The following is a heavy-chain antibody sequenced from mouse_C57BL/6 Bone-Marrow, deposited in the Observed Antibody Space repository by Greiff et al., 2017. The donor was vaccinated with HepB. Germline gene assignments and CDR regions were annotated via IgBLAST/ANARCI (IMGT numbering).Heavy chain of an antibody. CDR3: ARRGYYYGSSNYAMDY. D-gene: IGHD1-1*01. CDR1: GYTFTDYY. J-gene: IGHJ4*01. Sequence: EVQLQQSGPELVKPGASVKISCKASGYTFTDYYMNWVKQSHGKSLEWIGDINPNNGGTSYNQKFKGKATLTVDKSSSTAYMELRSLTSEDSAVYYCARRGYYYGSSNYAMDYWGQGTSVTVSS. CDR2: INPNNGGT. V-gene: IGHV1-26*01.